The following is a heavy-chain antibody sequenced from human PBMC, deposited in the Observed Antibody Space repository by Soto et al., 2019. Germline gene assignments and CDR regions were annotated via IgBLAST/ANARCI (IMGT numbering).Heavy chain of an antibody. Sequence: ASVKVSCKASGGTFSIYGASWVRQAPGQGPEWMGGTIPIFGTSNYAQKFQGRVTINADKSTNTAYMELSSLRSEDTAVYYCARKYMSSFGFDIWGQGTTVTVSS. CDR2: TIPIFGTS. CDR1: GGTFSIYG. J-gene: IGHJ3*02. D-gene: IGHD1-26*01. V-gene: IGHV1-69*06. CDR3: ARKYMSSFGFDI.